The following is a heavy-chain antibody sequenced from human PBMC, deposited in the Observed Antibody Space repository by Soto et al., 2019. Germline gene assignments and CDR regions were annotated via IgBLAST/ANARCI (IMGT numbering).Heavy chain of an antibody. CDR1: GGSISSYY. J-gene: IGHJ6*02. D-gene: IGHD3-10*01. CDR3: ASSYYGSGSIRSPFMDV. V-gene: IGHV4-59*01. CDR2: IYYSGST. Sequence: PSETLSLTCTVSGGSISSYYWRWIRQPPGRGLEWIGYIYYSGSTNYNPSLKSRVTISVDTSKNQFSLKLSSVTAADTAVYYCASSYYGSGSIRSPFMDVWGQGTTVTVSS.